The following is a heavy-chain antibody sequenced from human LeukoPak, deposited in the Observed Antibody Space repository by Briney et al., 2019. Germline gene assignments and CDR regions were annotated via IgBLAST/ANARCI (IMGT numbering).Heavy chain of an antibody. CDR2: MSSDSTRS. CDR1: GFTFSGYW. V-gene: IGHV3-74*01. D-gene: IGHD4-11*01. Sequence: PGGSLRLSCEASGFTFSGYWMHWVRQAPGKGLVWVSRMSSDSTRSSHADSVKGGFTISRDNAKKMVYLQMNSLRVEDSAVYYCAAGPSSNGHQLPYWGQGTLVTVSS. CDR3: AAGPSSNGHQLPY. J-gene: IGHJ4*02.